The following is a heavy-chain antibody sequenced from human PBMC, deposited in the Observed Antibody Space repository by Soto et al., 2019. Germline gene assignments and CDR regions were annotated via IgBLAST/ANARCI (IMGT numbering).Heavy chain of an antibody. CDR2: INHSGST. D-gene: IGHD4-17*01. CDR3: VRGFPSYGDGPSYFVY. J-gene: IGHJ4*02. Sequence: SETLSLTCAVYGGSFSGYNWSWIRQPPGKGLEWIGEINHSGSTNYNPSLKSRVTISVDTSKNQFSLKLSSVTAADTAVYYCVRGFPSYGDGPSYFVYWGQGTXVTVSS. V-gene: IGHV4-34*01. CDR1: GGSFSGYN.